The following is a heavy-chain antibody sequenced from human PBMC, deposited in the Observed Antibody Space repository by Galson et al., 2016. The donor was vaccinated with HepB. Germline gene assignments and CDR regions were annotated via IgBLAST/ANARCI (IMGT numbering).Heavy chain of an antibody. CDR1: GITFRSYT. Sequence: SLRLSCAVSGITFRSYTMNWVRQAPGKGLEWVSSISGGSSYIYYADSVKGRFTISRDNSKNTLYLRMNSLRAEDTAVYYCAKDRRLLWFGEFNYYMDVWGKGTTVTVSS. J-gene: IGHJ6*03. CDR2: ISGGSSYI. CDR3: AKDRRLLWFGEFNYYMDV. V-gene: IGHV3-21*04. D-gene: IGHD3-10*01.